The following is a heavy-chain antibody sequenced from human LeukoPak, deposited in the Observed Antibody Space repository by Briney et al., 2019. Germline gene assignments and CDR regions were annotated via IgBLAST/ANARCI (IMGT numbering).Heavy chain of an antibody. CDR3: ARDHPDAFDI. Sequence: GGSLRLSCAASGFTFSNYWMSWVRQAPGKGLEWVANIKQDGSEKNYVDSVKGRFTISRDNAKNSLYLQMNSLRAEDTAVYYCARDHPDAFDIWGQGTMVTVSS. CDR2: IKQDGSEK. J-gene: IGHJ3*02. CDR1: GFTFSNYW. V-gene: IGHV3-7*01.